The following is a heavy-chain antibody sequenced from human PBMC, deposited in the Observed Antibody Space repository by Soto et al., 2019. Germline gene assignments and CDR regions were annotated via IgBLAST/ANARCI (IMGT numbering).Heavy chain of an antibody. CDR2: INPNSGGT. CDR1: GYTFTGYY. D-gene: IGHD5-12*01. Sequence: ASVKVSCKASGYTFTGYYMHWVRQAPGQGLEWMGWINPNSGGTNYAQKFQGRVTMTRDTSICTAYMELSRLRSDDTAVYYCARDRGYSGYGGNYYYYYGMDVWGQGTTVTVSS. CDR3: ARDRGYSGYGGNYYYYYGMDV. J-gene: IGHJ6*02. V-gene: IGHV1-2*02.